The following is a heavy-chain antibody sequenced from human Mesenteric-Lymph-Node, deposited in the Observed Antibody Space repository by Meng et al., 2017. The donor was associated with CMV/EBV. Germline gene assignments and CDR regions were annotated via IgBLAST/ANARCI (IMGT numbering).Heavy chain of an antibody. J-gene: IGHJ4*02. CDR1: GFTLSSYA. Sequence: SCAASGFTLSSYAMHWVRQAPGKGLEWVAVISYEGTNNYYADPVKGRFTISRDNSKNTLYLQMNSLRAEDTAIYYCARDQGSYYFDYWGQGTLVTVSS. V-gene: IGHV3-30*04. D-gene: IGHD1-26*01. CDR3: ARDQGSYYFDY. CDR2: ISYEGTNN.